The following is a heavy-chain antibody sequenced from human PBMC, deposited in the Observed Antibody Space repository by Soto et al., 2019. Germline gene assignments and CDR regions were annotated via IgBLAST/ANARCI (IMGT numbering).Heavy chain of an antibody. V-gene: IGHV4-61*01. CDR2: IYYSGST. Sequence: PSETLSLTCTVSGGSVSSGSYYWSWIRQPPGKGLEWIGYIYYSGSTNYNPSLKSRVTISVDTSKNQFSLKLSSVTAADTAVYYCASYYGGNSEYFQHWGQGTLVTVSS. J-gene: IGHJ1*01. CDR1: GGSVSSGSYY. D-gene: IGHD4-17*01. CDR3: ASYYGGNSEYFQH.